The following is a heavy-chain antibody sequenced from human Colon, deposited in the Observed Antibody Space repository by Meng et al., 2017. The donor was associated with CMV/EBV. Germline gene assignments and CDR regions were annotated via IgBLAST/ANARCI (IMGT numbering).Heavy chain of an antibody. CDR2: INPKVGGT. CDR1: GYGFTDFY. D-gene: IGHD1-14*01. Sequence: ASVKVSCKTSGYGFTDFYIHWVRQAPGQGLEWMGWINPKVGGTAYARKFRGRVTMTRDTSASTAYMEVDRLTSDDTAVYFCARGRMWVVPADFHGIDSWGPGTTVTVSS. J-gene: IGHJ6*02. V-gene: IGHV1-2*07. CDR3: ARGRMWVVPADFHGIDS.